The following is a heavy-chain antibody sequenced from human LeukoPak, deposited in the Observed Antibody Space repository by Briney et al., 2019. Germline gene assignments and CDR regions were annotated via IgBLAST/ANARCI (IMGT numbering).Heavy chain of an antibody. J-gene: IGHJ5*02. Sequence: ASVKVSCKASGYTFTGYYMHWVRQAPGQGLEWMGWINPNSGGTNYAQKFQGRVTMTRDTSISTAYMELSTLRSDDTAVYYCARVLPWLVRNWFDPWGQGTLVTVSS. CDR1: GYTFTGYY. D-gene: IGHD6-19*01. CDR2: INPNSGGT. CDR3: ARVLPWLVRNWFDP. V-gene: IGHV1-2*02.